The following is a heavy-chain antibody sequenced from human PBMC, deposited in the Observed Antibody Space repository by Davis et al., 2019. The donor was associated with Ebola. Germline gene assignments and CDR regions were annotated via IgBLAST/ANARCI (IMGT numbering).Heavy chain of an antibody. D-gene: IGHD3-3*02. Sequence: PGGSLRLSCAASGFTFSSYGMHWVRQAPGKGLEWVAVISYDGSNQYYADSVKGRFTISRDNSKNTLYLQMNSLRAEDTAVYYCAKDHLLAAWGYYYYGMDVWGQGTTVTVSS. J-gene: IGHJ6*02. CDR3: AKDHLLAAWGYYYYGMDV. CDR2: ISYDGSNQ. CDR1: GFTFSSYG. V-gene: IGHV3-30*18.